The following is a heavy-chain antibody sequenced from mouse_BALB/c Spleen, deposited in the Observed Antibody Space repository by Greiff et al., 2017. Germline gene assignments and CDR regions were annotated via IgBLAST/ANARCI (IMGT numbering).Heavy chain of an antibody. D-gene: IGHD3-1*01. CDR3: TRSTSSGYVLFAY. CDR1: GYTFTSYW. Sequence: QVQLQQSGAELAKPGASVKMSCKASGYTFTSYWMHWVKQRPGQGLEWIGYINPSTGYTEYNQKFKDKATLTADKSSSTAYMELSSLTSEDSAVYYCTRSTSSGYVLFAYWGQGTLVTVSA. V-gene: IGHV1-7*01. J-gene: IGHJ3*01. CDR2: INPSTGYT.